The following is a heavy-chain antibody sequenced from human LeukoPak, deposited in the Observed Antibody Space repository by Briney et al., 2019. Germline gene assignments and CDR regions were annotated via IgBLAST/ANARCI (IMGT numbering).Heavy chain of an antibody. CDR1: GFTFSSYA. J-gene: IGHJ4*02. D-gene: IGHD4-17*01. Sequence: GGSLRLSCAASGFTFSSYAMSWVRQAPGKGLEWLSAISGSGGGTYYADSMKGRFTISRDNSKNTLYLQMNSLRAEDTAVYYCAKATSRMTTVTSPLGYWGQGTLVTVSS. V-gene: IGHV3-23*01. CDR2: ISGSGGGT. CDR3: AKATSRMTTVTSPLGY.